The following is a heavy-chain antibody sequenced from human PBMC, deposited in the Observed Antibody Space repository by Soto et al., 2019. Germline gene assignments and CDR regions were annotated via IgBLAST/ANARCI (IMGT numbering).Heavy chain of an antibody. J-gene: IGHJ4*02. CDR2: IIPIFGTA. Sequence: KGLEGMGGIIPIFGTANYAQKFQGRVTITADESTSKAYMELSSLRSEDTAVYYCERGTSSGYYEDGFDYWGQGTLVTVSS. CDR3: ERGTSSGYYEDGFDY. D-gene: IGHD3-22*01. V-gene: IGHV1-69*01.